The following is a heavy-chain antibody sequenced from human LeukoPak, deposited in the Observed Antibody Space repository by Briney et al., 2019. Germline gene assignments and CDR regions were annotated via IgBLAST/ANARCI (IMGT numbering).Heavy chain of an antibody. CDR2: IYSGGST. D-gene: IGHD6-13*01. CDR3: AKDGAAAGTLYYYYYMDV. Sequence: GGSLRLSCAASGLIVSSSYMSWVRQAPGKGLEWVSVIYSGGSTYYADSVKGRFTISRDNSKNALYLQMNSLRAEDTAVYYCAKDGAAAGTLYYYYYMDVWDKGTTVTVSS. V-gene: IGHV3-53*05. J-gene: IGHJ6*03. CDR1: GLIVSSSY.